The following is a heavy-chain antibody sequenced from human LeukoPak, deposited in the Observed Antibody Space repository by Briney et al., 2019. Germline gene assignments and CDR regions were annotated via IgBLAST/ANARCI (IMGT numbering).Heavy chain of an antibody. D-gene: IGHD3-10*01. CDR2: ISYDGSNK. CDR1: GFTFSSYG. J-gene: IGHJ4*02. V-gene: IGHV3-30*18. Sequence: GGSLRLSCAASGFTFSSYGMHWVRQAPGKGLERVAVISYDGSNKYYADSVKGRFTISRDNSKNALYLQMNSLRAEDTAVYYCAKRWAYGSGSYTSDFDYWGQGTLVTVSS. CDR3: AKRWAYGSGSYTSDFDY.